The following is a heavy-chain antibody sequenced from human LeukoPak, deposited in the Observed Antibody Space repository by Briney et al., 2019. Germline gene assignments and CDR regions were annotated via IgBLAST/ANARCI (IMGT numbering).Heavy chain of an antibody. Sequence: SETLSLTCAVSGYSISSGYYWGWIRQPPGKGLEWIASMYHSGSTYYNPSLKSRVTISVDTSKNHFSLKLSSVTAADTAVYYCARVERRGAFDIWGQGTMVTVSS. J-gene: IGHJ3*02. D-gene: IGHD1-1*01. CDR3: ARVERRGAFDI. CDR1: GYSISSGYY. CDR2: MYHSGST. V-gene: IGHV4-38-2*01.